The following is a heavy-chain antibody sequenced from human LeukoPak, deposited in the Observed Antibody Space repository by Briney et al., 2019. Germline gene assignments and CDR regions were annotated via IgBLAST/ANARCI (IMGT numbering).Heavy chain of an antibody. CDR1: GFTFSSYG. Sequence: GGSLRLSCAASGFTFSSYGMHWVRQAPGKGLEWVAVISYDGSNKYYADSVKGRFTISRDNSKNTLYLQMNSLRAEDTAVYYCAKLRRWELSYGMDVWGQGTTVTVSS. J-gene: IGHJ6*02. CDR2: ISYDGSNK. V-gene: IGHV3-30*18. CDR3: AKLRRWELSYGMDV. D-gene: IGHD1-26*01.